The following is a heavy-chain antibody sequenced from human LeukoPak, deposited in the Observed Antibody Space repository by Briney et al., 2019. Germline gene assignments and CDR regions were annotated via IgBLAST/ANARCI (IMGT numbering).Heavy chain of an antibody. CDR3: ARHSVRRTYYFDY. CDR2: IYPADSDT. J-gene: IGHJ4*02. D-gene: IGHD3-10*02. CDR1: GYSFSSYW. V-gene: IGHV5-51*01. Sequence: RGESLKSSCKGSGYSFSSYWIGWVRQMPGKGLEWMGIIYPADSDTRYSPSFQGQVTISADKSSSTAYLQWDSLKASDTAMYFCARHSVRRTYYFDYWAQGTLVTVSS.